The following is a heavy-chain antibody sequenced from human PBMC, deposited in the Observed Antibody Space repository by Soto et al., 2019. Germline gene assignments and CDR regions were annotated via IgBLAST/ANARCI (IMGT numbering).Heavy chain of an antibody. V-gene: IGHV3-73*01. Sequence: GWSLRLSCAASGFSFSGSAIHWVRQAPGKGLEWVGRIRAKSNKYATLYAESLKGRFTISRDDSQSTAYLEMNSLKTEDTAGYYCNSGSYYSSIWGQGTMVTVSS. D-gene: IGHD1-26*01. CDR1: GFSFSGSA. J-gene: IGHJ4*02. CDR2: IRAKSNKYAT. CDR3: NSGSYYSSI.